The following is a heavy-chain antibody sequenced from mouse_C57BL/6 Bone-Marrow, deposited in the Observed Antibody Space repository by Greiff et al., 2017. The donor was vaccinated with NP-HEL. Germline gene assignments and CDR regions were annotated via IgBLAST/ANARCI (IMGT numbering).Heavy chain of an antibody. D-gene: IGHD1-1*01. CDR2: ISSGSSTI. J-gene: IGHJ3*01. V-gene: IGHV5-17*01. Sequence: EVKLVESGGGLVKPGGSLKLSCAASGFTFSDYGMHWVRQAPEKGLEWVAYISSGSSTIYYADTVKGRFTISRDNAKNTLFLQMTSLRSEDTAMYYWARGGNYGSLLFAYWGQGTLVTVSA. CDR3: ARGGNYGSLLFAY. CDR1: GFTFSDYG.